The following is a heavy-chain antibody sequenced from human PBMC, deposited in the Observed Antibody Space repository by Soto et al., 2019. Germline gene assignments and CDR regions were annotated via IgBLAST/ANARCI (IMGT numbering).Heavy chain of an antibody. CDR3: ARRYGYAFDI. Sequence: SETLSLTWTVSGGSISSGDWSWIRQPPGKGLEWIGYIYCSGSTNYNPSLKSRVTISVDTSKNQFSLKLSSVTAADTAVYYCARRYGYAFDIWGQGTMVTVSS. CDR2: IYCSGST. V-gene: IGHV4-59*01. CDR1: GGSISSGD. J-gene: IGHJ3*02. D-gene: IGHD3-10*01.